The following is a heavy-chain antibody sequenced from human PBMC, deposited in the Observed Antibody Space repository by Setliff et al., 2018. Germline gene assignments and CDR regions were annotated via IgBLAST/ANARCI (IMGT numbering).Heavy chain of an antibody. CDR3: ARDGLRYYFDY. V-gene: IGHV4-59*11. CDR2: IYYSGST. Sequence: TLSLTCTVSGGSISSHYWSWIRQPPGKGLEWIGSIYYSGSTNYNPSLKSRVTISVDTSKNEFSLKLSSVTAADTAVYYCARDGLRYYFDYWGQGTLVTVSS. D-gene: IGHD5-12*01. CDR1: GGSISSHY. J-gene: IGHJ4*02.